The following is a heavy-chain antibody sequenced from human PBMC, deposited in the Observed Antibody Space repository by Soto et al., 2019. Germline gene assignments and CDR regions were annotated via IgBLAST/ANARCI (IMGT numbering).Heavy chain of an antibody. Sequence: GGSLRLCCAASGFTVSNNYMSWVRQAPGKGLEWVSVIYSGGSTNYADSVKGRFTISRDNSKNTLYLQMNSLRAEDTAVYYCARDGAYSDQFDYWGQGTLVTVSS. D-gene: IGHD5-12*01. J-gene: IGHJ4*02. V-gene: IGHV3-53*01. CDR1: GFTVSNNY. CDR3: ARDGAYSDQFDY. CDR2: IYSGGST.